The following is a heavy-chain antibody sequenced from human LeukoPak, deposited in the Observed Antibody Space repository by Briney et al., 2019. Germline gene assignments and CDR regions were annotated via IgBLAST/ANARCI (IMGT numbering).Heavy chain of an antibody. CDR3: ARAAAGPYFDY. Sequence: GGSLRLSCAASGFTFSSYEMNWVRQAPGKGLEWVSYISSSGSTIYYADSVKGRFTISRDNAKNSLYLQMNSLRAEGTAVYYCARAAAGPYFDYWGQGTLVTVSS. V-gene: IGHV3-48*03. CDR2: ISSSGSTI. J-gene: IGHJ4*02. D-gene: IGHD6-13*01. CDR1: GFTFSSYE.